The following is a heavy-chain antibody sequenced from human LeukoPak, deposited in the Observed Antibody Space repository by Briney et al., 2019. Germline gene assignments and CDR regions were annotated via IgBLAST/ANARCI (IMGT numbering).Heavy chain of an antibody. J-gene: IGHJ6*03. CDR1: GFTFNEYT. CDR2: ITTTSAYI. D-gene: IGHD6-19*01. V-gene: IGHV3-21*04. CDR3: LTRSLIAVSGNSYMDV. Sequence: PGGSLRLSCAASGFTFNEYTLNWVRQAPGKGLEWVSSITTTSAYIYYADSVKGRFTISRDSSKNTLYLQMNSLRAEDTAVYFCLTRSLIAVSGNSYMDVWGKGTTVSVSS.